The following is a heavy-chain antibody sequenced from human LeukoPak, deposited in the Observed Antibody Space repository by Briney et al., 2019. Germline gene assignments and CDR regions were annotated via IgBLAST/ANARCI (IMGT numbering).Heavy chain of an antibody. CDR1: GFIFSSSA. CDR3: ATGTTMTVNSGMGV. CDR2: ISYDGSNK. D-gene: IGHD3-22*01. J-gene: IGHJ6*02. Sequence: GGSLRLSCAASGFIFSSSAMHWVRQAPGKGLEWVAAISYDGSNKYQTDSVKGRFTISRDNPKNKLYPEMNSLRAEDTAVYYCATGTTMTVNSGMGVWGQGTTVTVSS. V-gene: IGHV3-30-3*01.